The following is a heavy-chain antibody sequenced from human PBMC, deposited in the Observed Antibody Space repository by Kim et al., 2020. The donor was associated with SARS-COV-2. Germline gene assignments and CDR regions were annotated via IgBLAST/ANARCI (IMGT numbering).Heavy chain of an antibody. Sequence: GGSLRLSCAASGFTFSNAWMSWVRQAPGKGLEWVGRIKSKTDGGTTDYAAPVKGRFTISRDDSKNTLYLQMNSLKTEDTAVYYCTTSHELLWFGETYGMDVWGQGTTVTVSS. V-gene: IGHV3-15*01. CDR2: IKSKTDGGTT. D-gene: IGHD3-10*01. CDR1: GFTFSNAW. J-gene: IGHJ6*02. CDR3: TTSHELLWFGETYGMDV.